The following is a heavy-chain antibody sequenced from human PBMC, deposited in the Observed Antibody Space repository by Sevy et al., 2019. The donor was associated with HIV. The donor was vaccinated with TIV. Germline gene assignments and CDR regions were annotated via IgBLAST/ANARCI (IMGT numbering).Heavy chain of an antibody. V-gene: IGHV1-2*02. J-gene: IGHJ4*02. CDR1: GYTFTGYY. CDR3: LRDARDGYFDY. Sequence: ASVKVSCKASGYTFTGYYMHWVRQAPGQGLEWMGWINPDSGGPNYAPKFQGRVTLTRDTSISTAYMELSRLKSDDTAVYYCLRDARDGYFDYWGQGTLVTVSS. CDR2: INPDSGGP.